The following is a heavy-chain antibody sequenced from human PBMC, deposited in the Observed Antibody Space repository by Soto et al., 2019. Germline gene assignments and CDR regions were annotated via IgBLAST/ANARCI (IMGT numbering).Heavy chain of an antibody. Sequence: ASVKVSCKASGYSFTDHYMHWVRQAPGQGLEWLGWINPNTGVTHFAQKFQGWVTMTRDTSINTAYMELTRLKSDDTAFYYCVRSPDELRYGLDVWGQGTTVTVSS. D-gene: IGHD3-16*01. J-gene: IGHJ6*02. V-gene: IGHV1-2*04. CDR2: INPNTGVT. CDR3: VRSPDELRYGLDV. CDR1: GYSFTDHY.